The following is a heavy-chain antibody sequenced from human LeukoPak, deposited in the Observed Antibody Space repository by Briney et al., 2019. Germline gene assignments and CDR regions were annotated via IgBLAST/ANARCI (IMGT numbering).Heavy chain of an antibody. CDR1: GFTFSSYS. CDR3: ARASNDFWSGYYPSDLDY. J-gene: IGHJ4*02. CDR2: ISSSSSYI. Sequence: GGSLRLSCAASGFTFSSYSMNWVRQAPGKGLEWVSSISSSSSYIYYADSVKGRFTISRNNAKNSLYLQMNSLRAEDTAVYYCARASNDFWSGYYPSDLDYWGQGTLVTVSS. D-gene: IGHD3-3*01. V-gene: IGHV3-21*01.